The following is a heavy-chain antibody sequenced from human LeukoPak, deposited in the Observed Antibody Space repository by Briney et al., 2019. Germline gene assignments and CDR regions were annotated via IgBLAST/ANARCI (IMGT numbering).Heavy chain of an antibody. CDR3: ARLNWNYESYMDV. Sequence: TGGSLRLSCAASGFTFSSYWMSWARQAPGKGLEWVANINQDGSEKYYVDSVKGRFTISRDNAKNSLYLQMNSLRAEDTAVYYCARLNWNYESYMDVWGKGTTVTVSS. J-gene: IGHJ6*03. V-gene: IGHV3-7*01. CDR1: GFTFSSYW. CDR2: INQDGSEK. D-gene: IGHD1-7*01.